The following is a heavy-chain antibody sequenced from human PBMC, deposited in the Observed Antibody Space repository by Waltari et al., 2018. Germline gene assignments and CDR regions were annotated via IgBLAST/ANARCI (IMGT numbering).Heavy chain of an antibody. J-gene: IGHJ4*02. CDR1: GGTFSSYA. CDR3: ARADSGSLGYFDY. D-gene: IGHD1-26*01. CDR2: IIPSFGTA. Sequence: QVQLVQSGAEVKKPGSSVKVSCKASGGTFSSYAISWVRQAPGQGLEWMGVIIPSFGTANYAQKFQGRVTLTADESTSTAYMELSSLRSEDTAVYYCARADSGSLGYFDYWGQGTLVTVSS. V-gene: IGHV1-69*13.